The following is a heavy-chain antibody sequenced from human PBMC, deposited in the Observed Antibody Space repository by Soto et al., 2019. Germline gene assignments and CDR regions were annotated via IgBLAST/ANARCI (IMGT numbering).Heavy chain of an antibody. Sequence: QPGGSLRLSCAASGFTFSSYGVHWVRQAPGKGLEWVAVISYDGSNKYYADSVKGRFTISRDNSKNTLYLQMNSLRAEDTAVYYCAKDRSSSSWYGYYFDYWGQGTLVTVSS. J-gene: IGHJ4*02. CDR1: GFTFSSYG. D-gene: IGHD6-13*01. CDR3: AKDRSSSSWYGYYFDY. V-gene: IGHV3-30*18. CDR2: ISYDGSNK.